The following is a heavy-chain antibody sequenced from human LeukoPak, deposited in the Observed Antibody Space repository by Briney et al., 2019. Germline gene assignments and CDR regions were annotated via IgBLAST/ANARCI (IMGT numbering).Heavy chain of an antibody. CDR3: ARVDSGSYSRPFDY. CDR2: IYYSGST. Sequence: RASETLSLTCTVSGGSISSYYWSWIPQPPGKGLEWIGYIYYSGSTNYNPSLKSRVTISVDTSKNQFSLKLSSVTAADTAVYYCARVDSGSYSRPFDYWGQGTLVTVSS. J-gene: IGHJ4*02. CDR1: GGSISSYY. D-gene: IGHD3-10*01. V-gene: IGHV4-59*01.